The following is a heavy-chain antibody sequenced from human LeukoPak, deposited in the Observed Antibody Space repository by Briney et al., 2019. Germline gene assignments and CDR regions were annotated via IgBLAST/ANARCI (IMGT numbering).Heavy chain of an antibody. CDR1: GGTFSSYA. J-gene: IGHJ4*02. Sequence: SVKVSCKASGGTFSSYAISWVRQAPGQGLEWMGRIIPILGIANYAQKFQGRVTITADKSTSTTYMELSSLRSEDTAVYYCARVTGGATSSFDYWGQGTLVTVSS. CDR3: ARVTGGATSSFDY. V-gene: IGHV1-69*04. D-gene: IGHD1-26*01. CDR2: IIPILGIA.